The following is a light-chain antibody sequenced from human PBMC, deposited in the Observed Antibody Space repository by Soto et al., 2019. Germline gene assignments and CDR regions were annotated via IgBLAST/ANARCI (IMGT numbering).Light chain of an antibody. Sequence: DIQMTQSPSSLSASVGDRVTITCRASQSISSYLNWYQQKPGKAPKLLIYAESSLQSGVPSRFSGSGSGTDFTLTISSLQPEDFATYSRQQSYSTTATFGQGTKLEIK. CDR1: QSISSY. J-gene: IGKJ2*01. V-gene: IGKV1-39*01. CDR2: AES. CDR3: QQSYSTTAT.